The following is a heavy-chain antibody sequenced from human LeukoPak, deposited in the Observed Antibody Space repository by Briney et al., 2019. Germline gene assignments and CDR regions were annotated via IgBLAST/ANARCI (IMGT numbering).Heavy chain of an antibody. CDR3: ARNYGDYVFIIGY. CDR1: GFTFSSYW. CDR2: ISQDESEK. D-gene: IGHD4-17*01. J-gene: IGHJ4*02. Sequence: GGSLRLSCAASGFTFSSYWMNWVRQAPGKGLEWAANISQDESEKYYVDSVKGRFTISRDNAKNSLYLQMNSLRAEDTAVYYCARNYGDYVFIIGYWGQGTLVTVSS. V-gene: IGHV3-7*03.